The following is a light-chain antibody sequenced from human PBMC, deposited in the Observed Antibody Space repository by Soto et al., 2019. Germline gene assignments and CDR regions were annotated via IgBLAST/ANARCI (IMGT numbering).Light chain of an antibody. Sequence: QSVLTQPPSVSGAPGQRVTISCTGSSSNIGAGYDVHWYQQLPGTAPKLLIYGNSNRPSGVPDRFSGSKSGTSASLAITGLQAEDGADYYCQSYDSSLSVVLFGGGTKVTVL. V-gene: IGLV1-40*01. CDR1: SSNIGAGYD. CDR2: GNS. J-gene: IGLJ2*01. CDR3: QSYDSSLSVVL.